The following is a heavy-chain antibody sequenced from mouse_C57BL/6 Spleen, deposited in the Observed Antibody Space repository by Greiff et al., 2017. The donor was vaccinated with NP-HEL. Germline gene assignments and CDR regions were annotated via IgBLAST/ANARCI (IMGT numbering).Heavy chain of an antibody. J-gene: IGHJ2*01. Sequence: VQLQQPGAELVRPGTSVKLSCKASGYTFTSYWMHWVKQRPGQGLEWIGVIDPSDSYTNYNQKFKGKATLTVDTSSSTAYMQLSSLTSEDSAVYYCARNYYDYSFDYWGQGTTLTVSS. CDR2: IDPSDSYT. V-gene: IGHV1-59*01. CDR3: ARNYYDYSFDY. CDR1: GYTFTSYW. D-gene: IGHD2-4*01.